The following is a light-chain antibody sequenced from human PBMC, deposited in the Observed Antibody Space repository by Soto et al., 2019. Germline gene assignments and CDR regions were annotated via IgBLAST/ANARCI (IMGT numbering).Light chain of an antibody. CDR3: CSYAGSTTRVV. Sequence: QTVLTQPASVSGSPGQSIAISCTGTSSDVVTYKYVSWYQQHPGKAPKLMIYEVSIRPSGVSDRFSGSKSGNTASLTISGLRPEDEVYYYCCSYAGSTTRVVFGGGTKLTVL. J-gene: IGLJ2*01. CDR2: EVS. CDR1: SSDVVTYKY. V-gene: IGLV2-14*01.